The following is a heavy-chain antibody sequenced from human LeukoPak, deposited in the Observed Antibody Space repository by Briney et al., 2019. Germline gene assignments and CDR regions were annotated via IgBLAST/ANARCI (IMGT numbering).Heavy chain of an antibody. D-gene: IGHD3-22*01. CDR2: IIPIFGTA. V-gene: IGHV1-69*06. CDR3: AREGDSSGYYPPHFDY. CDR1: GGTFSSYA. Sequence: SVKVSCKASGGTFSSYAISWVRQAPGQGLEWMGGIIPIFGTANYAQKFQGRVTITADKSTSTAYMELSSLRSEDTAVYYCAREGDSSGYYPPHFDYWGQGTLVTASS. J-gene: IGHJ4*02.